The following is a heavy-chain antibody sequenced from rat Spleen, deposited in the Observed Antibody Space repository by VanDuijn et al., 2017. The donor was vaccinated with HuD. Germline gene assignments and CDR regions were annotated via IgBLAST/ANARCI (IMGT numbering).Heavy chain of an antibody. J-gene: IGHJ2*01. CDR3: ARPDYSRFDY. Sequence: EVQLVESDGGLVQPGRSLKLSCAASGFTFIDYYMAWVRQAPTKGLEWVATISYDGSSTYYRDSVKGRFTISRDNAKSTLYLQMDSLRSEDTATYYCARPDYSRFDYWGQGVMVTVSS. V-gene: IGHV5-29*01. D-gene: IGHD1-2*01. CDR2: ISYDGSST. CDR1: GFTFIDYY.